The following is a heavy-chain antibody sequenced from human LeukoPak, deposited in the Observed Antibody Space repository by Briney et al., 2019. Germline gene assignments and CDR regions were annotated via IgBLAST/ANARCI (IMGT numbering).Heavy chain of an antibody. CDR1: GDSTNTYF. CDR2: IYYTGTT. V-gene: IGHV4-59*01. Sequence: SETLSLTCTLSGDSTNTYFWSWIRQSPGKGLEWIGYIYYTGTTNYNPSLKSRVTISVDTSKNQFSLKVNSVTAADTGVYYCASRSTDHGELRFDYWGQGTLVTVSS. CDR3: ASRSTDHGELRFDY. D-gene: IGHD4-17*01. J-gene: IGHJ4*02.